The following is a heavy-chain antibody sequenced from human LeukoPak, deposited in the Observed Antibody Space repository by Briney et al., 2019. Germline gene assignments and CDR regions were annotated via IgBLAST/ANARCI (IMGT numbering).Heavy chain of an antibody. V-gene: IGHV4-4*02. CDR3: ARRGYSYGSDSFDY. Sequence: SETLSLTCAVSGGSISSSNWWSWVRQPPGKGLEWIGEIYHSGSTNYNPSLKSRLTISVDKSKNQFSLKLSSVTAADTAVYYCARRGYSYGSDSFDYWGQGTLVTVSS. D-gene: IGHD5-18*01. CDR1: GGSISSSNW. CDR2: IYHSGST. J-gene: IGHJ4*02.